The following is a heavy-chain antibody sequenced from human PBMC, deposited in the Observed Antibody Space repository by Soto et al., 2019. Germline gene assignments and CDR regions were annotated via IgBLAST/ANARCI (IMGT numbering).Heavy chain of an antibody. J-gene: IGHJ3*02. V-gene: IGHV1-18*01. CDR1: GYTFTSYG. D-gene: IGHD1-7*01. Sequence: ASVKVSCKASGYTFTSYGISWVRQAPGQGLEWMGWISAYNGNTNYAQKLQGRLTMTTDTSTSTAYMELRSLRSDDTAVYYCARDRITGTTSAFDIWGQGTMVTVSS. CDR2: ISAYNGNT. CDR3: ARDRITGTTSAFDI.